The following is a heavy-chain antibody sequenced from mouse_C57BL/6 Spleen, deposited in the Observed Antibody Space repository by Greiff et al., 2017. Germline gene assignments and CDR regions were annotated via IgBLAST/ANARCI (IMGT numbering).Heavy chain of an antibody. CDR1: GFTFSDYY. V-gene: IGHV5-16*01. CDR3: ARAKGYNAMDY. J-gene: IGHJ4*01. Sequence: EVKVVESEGGLVQPGSSMKLSCTASGFTFSDYYMAWVRQVPEKGLEWVANINYDGSSTYYLDSLKSRFIISRDNAKNILYLQMSSLKSEDTATYYCARAKGYNAMDYWGQGTSVTVSS. CDR2: INYDGSST.